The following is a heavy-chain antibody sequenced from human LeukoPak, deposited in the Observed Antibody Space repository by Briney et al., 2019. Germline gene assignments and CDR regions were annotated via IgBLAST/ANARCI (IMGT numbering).Heavy chain of an antibody. CDR2: ISYDESDK. CDR3: AKGSSGYFVDL. V-gene: IGHV3-30*18. Sequence: GGSLRLSCAASGFTFSNYGMHWVRQAPGKGLEWVAVISYDESDKYYADSVKGRFTISRDNSKNTLFLQMNSLRAEDTALYYCAKGSSGYFVDLWGQGTLVTVSS. CDR1: GFTFSNYG. D-gene: IGHD3-22*01. J-gene: IGHJ5*02.